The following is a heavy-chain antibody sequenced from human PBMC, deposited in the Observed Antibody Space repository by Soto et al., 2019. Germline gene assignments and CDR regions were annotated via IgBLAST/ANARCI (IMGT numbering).Heavy chain of an antibody. V-gene: IGHV3-23*01. D-gene: IGHD3-16*01. CDR3: VKGGLIRRFDS. CDR1: GFTFRDYV. J-gene: IGHJ4*02. Sequence: EMQLLDSGGDLVHPGGSLRLSCGASGFTFRDYVMGWVRQAPGKGLEWVSGISGDGESTDYTDSVKGRFTISRDNSKNTVYLQMNRLRADDKALYYCVKGGLIRRFDSWGQGTLVTVSS. CDR2: ISGDGEST.